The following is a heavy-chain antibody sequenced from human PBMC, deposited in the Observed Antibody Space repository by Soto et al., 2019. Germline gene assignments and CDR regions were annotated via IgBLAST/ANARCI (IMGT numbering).Heavy chain of an antibody. CDR2: IRSKAYGGTT. V-gene: IGHV3-49*04. D-gene: IGHD5-12*01. Sequence: GGSLRLSCTAYGFTFGDYAMSWVRQAPGKGLEWVGFIRSKAYGGTTEYAASVKGRFTISRDDSKSIAYLQMNSLETEDTAVYYCTRDVYSGYDYYYYYGMDVWGQGTTVTVSS. CDR3: TRDVYSGYDYYYYYGMDV. J-gene: IGHJ6*02. CDR1: GFTFGDYA.